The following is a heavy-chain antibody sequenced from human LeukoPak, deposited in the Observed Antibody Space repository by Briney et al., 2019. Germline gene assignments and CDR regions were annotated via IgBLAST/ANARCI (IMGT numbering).Heavy chain of an antibody. CDR2: IDPSDSYT. CDR3: ARITMVRGVIFSHFDY. V-gene: IGHV5-10-1*01. J-gene: IGHJ4*02. Sequence: GESLRISCKGSGYSFTSYWISWVRQMPGKGLEYMGTIDPSDSYTNYSPSFQGHVTISADKSISTAYLQWSSLKASDTAMYYCARITMVRGVIFSHFDYWGQGTLVTVSS. D-gene: IGHD3-10*01. CDR1: GYSFTSYW.